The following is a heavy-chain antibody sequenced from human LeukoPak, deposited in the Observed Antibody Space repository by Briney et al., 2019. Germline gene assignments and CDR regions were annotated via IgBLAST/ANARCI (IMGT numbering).Heavy chain of an antibody. V-gene: IGHV3-23*01. CDR1: GFIFSYYG. J-gene: IGHJ4*02. CDR2: ISDSGDAT. Sequence: GGSLRLSCEVSGFIFSYYGMNWVRQAPGKGLEWVSAISDSGDATYYADSVKGRFTISRDNSKSTLYLQMNNLRAEDTTLYYCAKERGHSKPFDYWGQGTLVTVSS. CDR3: AKERGHSKPFDY. D-gene: IGHD4-23*01.